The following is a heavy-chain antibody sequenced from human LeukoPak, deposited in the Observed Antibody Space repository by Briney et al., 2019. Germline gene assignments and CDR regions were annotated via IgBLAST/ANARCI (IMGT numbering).Heavy chain of an antibody. D-gene: IGHD3/OR15-3a*01. CDR2: IKQDGSEK. CDR3: ARDAGYDSWTGYYDF. J-gene: IGHJ4*02. CDR1: GFTFRSYW. V-gene: IGHV3-7*05. Sequence: PGGSLRLSCVASGFTFRSYWMSWVRQAPGKGLEWVATIKQDGSEKYYVDPVKGRFTTSRDIAQNSLYLQMNSLRAEDTAVYFCARDAGYDSWTGYYDFWGQGTLVTVSS.